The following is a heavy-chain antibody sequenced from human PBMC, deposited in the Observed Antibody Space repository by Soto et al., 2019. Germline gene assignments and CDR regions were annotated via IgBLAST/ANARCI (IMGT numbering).Heavy chain of an antibody. V-gene: IGHV4-34*01. J-gene: IGHJ4*02. CDR1: GGSFSGYY. Sequence: SETLSLTCAVYGGSFSGYYWSWIRQPPGKGLEWIGEINHSGSTNYNPSLKSRVTISVDTSKNQFSLKLSSVTAADTAVYYCARAGSYYYDSSGYWNFDYWGQGTLVTVSS. CDR3: ARAGSYYYDSSGYWNFDY. D-gene: IGHD3-22*01. CDR2: INHSGST.